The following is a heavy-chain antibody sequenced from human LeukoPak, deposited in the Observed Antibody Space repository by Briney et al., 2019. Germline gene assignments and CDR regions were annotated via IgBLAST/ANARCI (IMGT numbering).Heavy chain of an antibody. CDR2: IRGGGST. J-gene: IGHJ3*01. D-gene: IGHD3-10*01. CDR1: GFTVSSSY. V-gene: IGHV3-53*01. CDR3: AREGSGRTAYNDGLDV. Sequence: GGSLRLSCAASGFTVSSSYMTWVRQAPGKGLEWVSVIRGGGSTVYADSVKGRFTISRDSSKNTLYLQLNSLRAEDTAVYYCAREGSGRTAYNDGLDVWGQGTMVTVSS.